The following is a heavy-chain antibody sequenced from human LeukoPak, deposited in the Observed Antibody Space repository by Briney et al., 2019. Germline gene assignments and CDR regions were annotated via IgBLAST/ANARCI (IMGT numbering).Heavy chain of an antibody. CDR2: IYTSGST. V-gene: IGHV4-4*07. CDR3: ARGAGIAAAGTHYYYYYYMDV. CDR1: GGSISSYY. J-gene: IGHJ6*03. Sequence: SETLSLTCTVSGGSISSYYWSWIRQPAGKGLEWIGRIYTSGSTNYNPSLKSRVTVSVDTSKNQFSLKLSSVTAADTAVYYCARGAGIAAAGTHYYYYYYMDVWGKGTTVTVSS. D-gene: IGHD6-13*01.